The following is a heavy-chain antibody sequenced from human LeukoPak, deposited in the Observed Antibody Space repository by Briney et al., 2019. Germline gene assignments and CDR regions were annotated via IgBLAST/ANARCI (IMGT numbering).Heavy chain of an antibody. V-gene: IGHV3-33*01. CDR1: GFAFNAYA. CDR3: AREIFGSGSSPDF. Sequence: PGRSLRLSCAASGFAFNAYAMHWVRQAPGQGLEWVALIWHDGSDKFYSNSVRGQSTISRDNSKNTVSLQMNNQRPEVTAVYYCAREIFGSGSSPDFWGQGTLVTVSS. J-gene: IGHJ4*02. CDR2: IWHDGSDK. D-gene: IGHD3-10*01.